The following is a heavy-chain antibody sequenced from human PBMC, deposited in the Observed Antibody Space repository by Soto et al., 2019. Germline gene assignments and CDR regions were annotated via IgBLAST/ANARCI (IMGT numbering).Heavy chain of an antibody. CDR3: ARLRSEYFQH. CDR2: IYYSGST. V-gene: IGHV4-59*01. J-gene: IGHJ1*01. Sequence: SETLSLTCTVSGGSISSYYWSWIRQPPGKGLEWIGYIYYSGSTNYNPSLKSRVTISVDTSKNQFSLKLSSVTAADTAVYYCARLRSEYFQHWGQGTLVTVSS. CDR1: GGSISSYY.